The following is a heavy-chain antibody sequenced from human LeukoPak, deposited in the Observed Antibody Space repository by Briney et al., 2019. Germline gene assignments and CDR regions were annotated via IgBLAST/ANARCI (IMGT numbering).Heavy chain of an antibody. V-gene: IGHV4-39*01. CDR2: IYYGGST. J-gene: IGHJ4*02. CDR1: GGSISSSSYY. CDR3: ASLGGYCSSTSCYTFDY. D-gene: IGHD2-2*02. Sequence: SETLSLTCTVSGGSISSSSYYWGWIRQPPGKGLEWIGSIYYGGSTYYNPSLKSRVTISVDTSKNQFSLKLSSVTAADTAVYYCASLGGYCSSTSCYTFDYWGQGTLVTVSS.